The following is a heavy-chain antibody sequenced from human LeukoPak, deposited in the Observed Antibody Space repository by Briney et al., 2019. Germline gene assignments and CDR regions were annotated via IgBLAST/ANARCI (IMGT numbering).Heavy chain of an antibody. Sequence: PGGSLRLPCAASGFTFSNNGMHWVRQTPGKGLEWVAFTRYDESKTFYGDSVRGRFTISRDNSKNTLYLQMNSLTTDDSAVYYCAKARYSGSPALDFWGQGTLVTVSS. V-gene: IGHV3-30*02. J-gene: IGHJ4*02. CDR2: TRYDESKT. CDR1: GFTFSNNG. D-gene: IGHD1-26*01. CDR3: AKARYSGSPALDF.